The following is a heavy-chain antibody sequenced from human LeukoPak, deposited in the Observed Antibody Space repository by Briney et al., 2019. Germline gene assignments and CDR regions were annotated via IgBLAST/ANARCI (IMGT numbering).Heavy chain of an antibody. V-gene: IGHV3-30*18. CDR1: GFTFSSYG. CDR2: ISYDGSNK. D-gene: IGHD1-20*01. J-gene: IGHJ3*02. Sequence: RRSLRLSCAASGFTFSSYGMHWVRQAPGKGLEWVAVISYDGSNKYYADSVKGRFTISRDNSKNTLYLQMNSLRAEDTAVYYCAKAYNWNDGAFDIWGQGTMVTVSS. CDR3: AKAYNWNDGAFDI.